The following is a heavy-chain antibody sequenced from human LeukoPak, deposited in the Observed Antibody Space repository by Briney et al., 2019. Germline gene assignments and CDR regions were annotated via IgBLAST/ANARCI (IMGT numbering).Heavy chain of an antibody. D-gene: IGHD3-10*01. CDR2: IYSGGST. CDR1: GITVSSNY. CDR3: ARARGSGSYYLGNWFNP. V-gene: IGHV3-53*01. Sequence: GGSLRLSCAASGITVSSNYMSWVRQAPGKGLEWVSVIYSGGSTYYADSVKGRFTISRDNSKNTLYLQMNSLRAEDTAVHYCARARGSGSYYLGNWFNPWGQGTLVTVSS. J-gene: IGHJ5*02.